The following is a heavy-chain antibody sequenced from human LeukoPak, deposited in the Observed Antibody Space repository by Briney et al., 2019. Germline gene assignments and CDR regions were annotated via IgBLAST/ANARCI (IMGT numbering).Heavy chain of an antibody. CDR2: INPSGGST. J-gene: IGHJ3*02. CDR3: ARDGEDSGGTVLWGAFDI. CDR1: GYTFTSYY. Sequence: ASVKVSRKASGYTFTSYYMHWVRQAPGQGLEWMGIINPSGGSTSYAQKFQGRVTMTRDMTTSTVYIELSSLRSEDTAVYYCARDGEDSGGTVLWGAFDIWGQGTMVTVSS. V-gene: IGHV1-46*01. D-gene: IGHD2-15*01.